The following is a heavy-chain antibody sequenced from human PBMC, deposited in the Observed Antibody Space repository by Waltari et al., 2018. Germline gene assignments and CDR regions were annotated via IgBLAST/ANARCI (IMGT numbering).Heavy chain of an antibody. CDR2: ISHYGST. V-gene: IGHV4-34*01. CDR3: ARHLGGSRGMDV. CDR1: GVSFSGDY. J-gene: IGHJ6*04. D-gene: IGHD1-26*01. Sequence: QVQLQQWGAGLLKPSETLSLTCGVSGVSFSGDYWIWVRQSPGKGLEWIGEISHYGSTKYNPSLKSRVTISLHTSKNQFSLNLTSVTAADTAVYYCARHLGGSRGMDVWGKGTTVTVSS.